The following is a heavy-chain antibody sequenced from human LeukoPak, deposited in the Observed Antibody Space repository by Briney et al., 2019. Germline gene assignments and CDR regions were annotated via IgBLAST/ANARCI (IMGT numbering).Heavy chain of an antibody. CDR3: ARPASGWYQSASDI. V-gene: IGHV1-2*02. D-gene: IGHD6-19*01. Sequence: ASVKVSCKASGYTFTDYYMHWVRQAPGQGLEWMGWINPNSGGAIYVQKFQGRVTVTRDTSISTAYMELSRLTSDDTAVYYCARPASGWYQSASDIWGQGTMVTVSS. CDR1: GYTFTDYY. J-gene: IGHJ3*02. CDR2: INPNSGGA.